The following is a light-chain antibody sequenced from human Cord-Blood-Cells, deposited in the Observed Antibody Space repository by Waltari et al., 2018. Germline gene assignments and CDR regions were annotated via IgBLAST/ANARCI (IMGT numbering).Light chain of an antibody. CDR2: EVS. J-gene: IGLJ2*01. Sequence: SALTPPASASGSPGQSITISCTGTSRDVGGYNYVSWYQQHPGKAPKLMIYEVSNRPSGVSNRFSGSKSGNTASLSISGLQAEDEADYYCSSYTSSSTLVVFGGGTKLTVL. CDR1: SRDVGGYNY. V-gene: IGLV2-14*01. CDR3: SSYTSSSTLVV.